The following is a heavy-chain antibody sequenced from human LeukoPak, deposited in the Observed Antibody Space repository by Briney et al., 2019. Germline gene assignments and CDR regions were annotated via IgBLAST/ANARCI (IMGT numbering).Heavy chain of an antibody. D-gene: IGHD3-22*01. Sequence: GGSLRLSCAASGFTFSSYAMGWVRQAPGKGLEWVSAISGSGGSTYYADSVKGRFTISRDNPKNTLYLQMNSLRAEDTAVYYCAKGHSFITMIGLFDYWGQGTLVTVSS. CDR3: AKGHSFITMIGLFDY. J-gene: IGHJ4*02. V-gene: IGHV3-23*01. CDR1: GFTFSSYA. CDR2: ISGSGGST.